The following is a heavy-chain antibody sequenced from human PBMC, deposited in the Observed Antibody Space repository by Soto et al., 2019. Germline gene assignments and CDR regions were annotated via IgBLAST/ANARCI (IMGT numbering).Heavy chain of an antibody. D-gene: IGHD1-7*01. J-gene: IGHJ6*03. CDR3: ARETPNNWNYAERYYYYMDV. V-gene: IGHV1-8*01. CDR2: MNPNSGNT. CDR1: GYTFTSYD. Sequence: ASVKVSCKASGYTFTSYDINWVRQATGQGLEWMGWMNPNSGNTGYAQKFQGRVTMTRNTSISTAYMELSSLRSEDTAVYYCARETPNNWNYAERYYYYMDVWGKGTTVTVSS.